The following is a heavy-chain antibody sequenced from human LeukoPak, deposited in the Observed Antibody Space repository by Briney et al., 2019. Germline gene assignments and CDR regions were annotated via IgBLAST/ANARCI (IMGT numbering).Heavy chain of an antibody. Sequence: SETLSLTCTVSGGSISSHPWSWIRQPPGKGLEWIGQIHYSGRPDYNPSLKSRVTISVDTSKNQLSLKVTSVTGADTAVYYCARFGVDYDMDVWGQGTTVTVSS. D-gene: IGHD3-16*01. CDR3: ARFGVDYDMDV. J-gene: IGHJ6*02. CDR1: GGSISSHP. V-gene: IGHV4-59*11. CDR2: IHYSGRP.